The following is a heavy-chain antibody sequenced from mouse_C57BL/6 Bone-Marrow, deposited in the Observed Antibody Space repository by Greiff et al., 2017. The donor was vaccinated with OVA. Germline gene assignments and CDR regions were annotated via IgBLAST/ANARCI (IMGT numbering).Heavy chain of an antibody. CDR3: ARVNYDYDGGGFYYAMDY. J-gene: IGHJ4*01. Sequence: QVTLKECGPGILQSSQTLSLTCSFSGFSLSTSGMGVRWIRQPSGKGLEWLAHIYWDDDKRYNPSLKSRLTISKDTSRNQVFLKITSVDTADTATYYCARVNYDYDGGGFYYAMDYWGQGTSVTVSS. CDR1: GFSLSTSGMG. CDR2: IYWDDDK. V-gene: IGHV8-12*01. D-gene: IGHD2-4*01.